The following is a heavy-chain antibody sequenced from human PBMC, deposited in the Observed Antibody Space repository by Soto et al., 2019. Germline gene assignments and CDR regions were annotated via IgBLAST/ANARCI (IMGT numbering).Heavy chain of an antibody. V-gene: IGHV4-59*01. CDR2: IYYSGST. Sequence: SETLSLTCTVSGGSISSYYWSWIRQPPGKGLEWIGYIYYSGSTNYNPSLKSRVTISVDTSKNQFSLKLSSVTAADTAVYYCAREGVLWFGEEGWFDPWGQGTLVTV. CDR3: AREGVLWFGEEGWFDP. D-gene: IGHD3-10*01. J-gene: IGHJ5*02. CDR1: GGSISSYY.